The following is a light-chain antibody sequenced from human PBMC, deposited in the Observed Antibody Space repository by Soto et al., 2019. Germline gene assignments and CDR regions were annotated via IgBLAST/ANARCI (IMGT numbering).Light chain of an antibody. CDR2: GAS. CDR1: QSVSSSY. Sequence: EIVLTQSPGTLSLSPGERATLSCRASQSVSSSYLAWYQQKPGQAPRLLIYGASSRATGIPDRFSGSGSGTDFTLTISRLEPADFAVYYCQQYGSSPALTFGGGTKVDI. J-gene: IGKJ4*01. V-gene: IGKV3-20*01. CDR3: QQYGSSPALT.